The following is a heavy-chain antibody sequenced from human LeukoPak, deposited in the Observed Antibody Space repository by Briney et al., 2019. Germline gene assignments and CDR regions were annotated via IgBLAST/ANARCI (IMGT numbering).Heavy chain of an antibody. J-gene: IGHJ4*02. D-gene: IGHD3-10*01. V-gene: IGHV3-15*01. CDR3: TAGPYDYGSGTYYH. Sequence: PGGSLRLSCAASGFTFSNAWMSWVRQAPGKGLEWVGRIKSKTDGGTTDYAAPVKGRFTISREDSKNTLYVQMNSLKTEDTAVYYCTAGPYDYGSGTYYHWGQGTLVTVSS. CDR2: IKSKTDGGTT. CDR1: GFTFSNAW.